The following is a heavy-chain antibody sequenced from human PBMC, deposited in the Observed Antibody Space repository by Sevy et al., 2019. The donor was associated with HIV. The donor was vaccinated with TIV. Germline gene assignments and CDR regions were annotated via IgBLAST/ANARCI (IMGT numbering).Heavy chain of an antibody. V-gene: IGHV1-2*02. CDR1: GYTFTGYY. Sequence: ASVKVSCKASGYTFTGYYMHWMRQAPGQGLEWMGWINPDSGGPTYAPKFQGRVTLTRDTSISTAYMDLGRLKSDETAVYYCVRDDRDGYFEYWGQGTLVTVSS. CDR3: VRDDRDGYFEY. J-gene: IGHJ4*02. CDR2: INPDSGGP.